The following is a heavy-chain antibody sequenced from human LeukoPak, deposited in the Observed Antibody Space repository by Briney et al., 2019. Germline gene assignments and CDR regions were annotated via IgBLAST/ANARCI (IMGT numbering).Heavy chain of an antibody. Sequence: GGSLRLSCAASGFTVSSNHMSWVRQAPGKGLEWVSVIYTGGTTYYADSVKGRFTISRDNSKNTLYLQMNSLRAEDTAVYYCARDKGDYHTSGSLFVFGGQGTLVTVSS. V-gene: IGHV3-53*01. CDR2: IYTGGTT. CDR3: ARDKGDYHTSGSLFVF. D-gene: IGHD3-22*01. CDR1: GFTVSSNH. J-gene: IGHJ4*02.